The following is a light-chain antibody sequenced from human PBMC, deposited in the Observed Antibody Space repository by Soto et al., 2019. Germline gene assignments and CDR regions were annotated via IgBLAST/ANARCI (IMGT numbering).Light chain of an antibody. CDR3: QQYYNWPRT. V-gene: IGKV3-15*01. CDR1: QSLGSD. Sequence: EIVMTQSPGTLSLSPGDTATPSCRASQSLGSDLARYQQRPGHAPRLLIFGASARPTGIRARISGSGSGTEFTLTISSLRSEDFAVYFCQQYYNWPRTFGQGTKVDNK. CDR2: GAS. J-gene: IGKJ1*01.